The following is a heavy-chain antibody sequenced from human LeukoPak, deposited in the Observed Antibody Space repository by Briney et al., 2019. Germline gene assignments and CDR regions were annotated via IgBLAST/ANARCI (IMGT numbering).Heavy chain of an antibody. CDR3: ARDRAVTTFAFDI. CDR2: IYSGGST. CDR1: GFTVSSNY. Sequence: GGSLRLSCAASGFTVSSNYMSWVRQARGKGLELVSVIYSGGSTYYADSVKGRFTISRDNSKNTLYLQMNSLRAEDTAVYYCARDRAVTTFAFDIWGQGTMVTVSS. D-gene: IGHD4-17*01. J-gene: IGHJ3*02. V-gene: IGHV3-53*01.